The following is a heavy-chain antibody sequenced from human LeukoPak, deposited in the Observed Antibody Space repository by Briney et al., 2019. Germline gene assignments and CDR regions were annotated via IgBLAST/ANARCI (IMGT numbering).Heavy chain of an antibody. V-gene: IGHV4-39*02. D-gene: IGHD3-10*01. CDR3: ARDRGAMVRGVFDY. J-gene: IGHJ4*02. CDR2: IYYSGST. Sequence: PSETLSLTCTVSGGSISSSSYYWGWIRHPPGKGLEWIGSIYYSGSTYYNPSLKSRVTISVDTSKNQYSLKLSSETAADTAVYYCARDRGAMVRGVFDYWGQGTLVTVSS. CDR1: GGSISSSSYY.